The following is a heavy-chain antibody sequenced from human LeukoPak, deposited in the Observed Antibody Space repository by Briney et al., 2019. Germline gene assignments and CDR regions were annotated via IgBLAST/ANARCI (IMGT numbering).Heavy chain of an antibody. Sequence: GRSVRLSCAASGFTFSSYGMHWVRQAPGKGLEWVAIIWYDGSSKYYADSVKGRFTISRDNSKNTLYLQMNSLRAEDTSVYFCARDRAMAALYYCDYWGQGTLVTVSS. CDR3: ARDRAMAALYYCDY. CDR2: IWYDGSSK. J-gene: IGHJ4*02. D-gene: IGHD5-24*01. V-gene: IGHV3-33*01. CDR1: GFTFSSYG.